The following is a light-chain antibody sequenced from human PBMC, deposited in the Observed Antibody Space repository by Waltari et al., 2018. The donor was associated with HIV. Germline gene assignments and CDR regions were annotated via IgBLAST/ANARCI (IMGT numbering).Light chain of an antibody. J-gene: IGKJ5*01. CDR2: EVS. V-gene: IGKV2D-29*02. CDR1: QSLLYSDGNTY. CDR3: MQSKQLPPT. Sequence: IAMTQTPLSLSVTPGQPASIACKSSQSLLYSDGNTYLYWYLQKSGQSPQLMIYEVSKRFSGAPERFRGSGSGTKFTLKISRVEADDVGVYDCMQSKQLPPTFGQGTRLDIK.